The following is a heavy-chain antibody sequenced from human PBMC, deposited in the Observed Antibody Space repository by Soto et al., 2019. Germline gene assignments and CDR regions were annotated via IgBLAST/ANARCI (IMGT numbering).Heavy chain of an antibody. V-gene: IGHV4-59*01. D-gene: IGHD3-3*01. J-gene: IGHJ4*02. CDR2: IYYSGST. CDR1: GGSISSYY. Sequence: PSETLSLTCTVSGGSISSYYWSWIRQPPGKGLEWIGYIYYSGSTNYNPSLKSRVTISVDTSKNQFSLKLSSVTAADTAVYYCARSPIFGVVIMIDYWGQGTLVTVSS. CDR3: ARSPIFGVVIMIDY.